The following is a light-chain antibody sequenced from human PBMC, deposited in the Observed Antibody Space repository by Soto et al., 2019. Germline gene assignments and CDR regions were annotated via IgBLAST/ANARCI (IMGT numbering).Light chain of an antibody. CDR2: EVS. J-gene: IGLJ1*01. V-gene: IGLV2-14*01. CDR1: SSDVGGYNY. Sequence: QSALAQPASVFGSPGQSITISCTGTSSDVGGYNYVSWYQQQSGKAPKLMIHEVSNRPSGVSNRFSGSKSGNTASLTISGLQAEDEADYYCSSYTSSRAYVFGIGTKVTVL. CDR3: SSYTSSRAYV.